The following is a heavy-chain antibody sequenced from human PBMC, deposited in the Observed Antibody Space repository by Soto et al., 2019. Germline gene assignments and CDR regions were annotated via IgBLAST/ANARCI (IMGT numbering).Heavy chain of an antibody. CDR1: GFTFSSYG. Sequence: QVQLVESGGGGVQPGRSLRLSCAASGFTFSSYGMHWVRQAPGKGLEWVAVISYDGSNKYYADSVKGRFTISRDNSKNTLYLQMNSLIAEDTAVYYCAKVRALRFLEWLLSTDFDYWGQGTLVTVSS. V-gene: IGHV3-30*18. D-gene: IGHD3-3*01. J-gene: IGHJ4*02. CDR2: ISYDGSNK. CDR3: AKVRALRFLEWLLSTDFDY.